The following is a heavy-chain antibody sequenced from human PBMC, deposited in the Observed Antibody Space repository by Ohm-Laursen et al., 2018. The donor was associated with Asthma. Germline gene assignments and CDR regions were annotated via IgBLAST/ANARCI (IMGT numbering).Heavy chain of an antibody. CDR3: AKADTITIFGVVDY. CDR2: ISYDGSNK. J-gene: IGHJ4*02. V-gene: IGHV3-30*18. Sequence: RSLRLSCSAPGFTFSSYGMHWVRQAPGKGLEWVAVISYDGSNKYYADSVKGRFTISRDNSKNTLYLQMNSLRAEDTAVYYCAKADTITIFGVVDYWGQGTLVTVSS. CDR1: GFTFSSYG. D-gene: IGHD3-3*01.